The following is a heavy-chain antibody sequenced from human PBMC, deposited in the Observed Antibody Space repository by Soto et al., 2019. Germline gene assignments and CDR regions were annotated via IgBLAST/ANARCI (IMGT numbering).Heavy chain of an antibody. V-gene: IGHV3-33*01. CDR2: IWYDGSNK. Sequence: GGSLRLSCAASGFTFSSYGMHWVRQAPGKGLEWVAVIWYDGSNKYYADSVKGRFTISRDNSKNTLYLQMNSLRAEDTAVYYCARRRYCSGGSCDTPRDDAFDIWGQGTMVTVSS. CDR1: GFTFSSYG. D-gene: IGHD2-15*01. J-gene: IGHJ3*02. CDR3: ARRRYCSGGSCDTPRDDAFDI.